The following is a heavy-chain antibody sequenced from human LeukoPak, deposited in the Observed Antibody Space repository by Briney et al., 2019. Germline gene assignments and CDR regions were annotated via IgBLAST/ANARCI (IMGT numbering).Heavy chain of an antibody. CDR3: IQGYHFDY. J-gene: IGHJ4*02. V-gene: IGHV3-48*01. CDR2: IGTGSRII. D-gene: IGHD6-13*01. CDR1: GFTSTNHW. Sequence: GGSLRLSCAASGFTSTNHWMSWVRQAPGKGLEWVSHIGTGSRIIYYADSVKGRFSISRDNAKNSLYLQMNSLRAGDTALYYCIQGYHFDYWGQGTLVTVSS.